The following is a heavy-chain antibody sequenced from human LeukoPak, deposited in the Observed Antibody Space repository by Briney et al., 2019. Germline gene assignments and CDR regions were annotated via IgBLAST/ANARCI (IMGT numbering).Heavy chain of an antibody. V-gene: IGHV1-69*13. CDR1: GYTFTGYY. J-gene: IGHJ4*02. CDR3: ARDLDSSGYPYYDY. CDR2: IIPIFGTA. Sequence: GASVKVSCKASGYTFTGYYMHWVRQAPGQGLEWMGGIIPIFGTANYAQKFQGRVTITADESTSTAYMELSSLRSEDTAVYYCARDLDSSGYPYYDYWGQGTLVTVSS. D-gene: IGHD3-22*01.